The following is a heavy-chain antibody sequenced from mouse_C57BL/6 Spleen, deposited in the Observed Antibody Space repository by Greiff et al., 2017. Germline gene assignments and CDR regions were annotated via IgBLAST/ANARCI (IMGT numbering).Heavy chain of an antibody. J-gene: IGHJ4*01. V-gene: IGHV1-54*01. D-gene: IGHD2-5*01. CDR3: ARKKNYYSNYDYAMDY. Sequence: QVHVKQSGAELVRPGTSVTVSCKASGYAFTNYLIEWVKQRPGQGLVWIGVINPGSGGTNYNEKFKGKATLTADKSSSTAYMQLSSRPSEDSAVYVCARKKNYYSNYDYAMDYWGQGTSVTVSS. CDR1: GYAFTNYL. CDR2: INPGSGGT.